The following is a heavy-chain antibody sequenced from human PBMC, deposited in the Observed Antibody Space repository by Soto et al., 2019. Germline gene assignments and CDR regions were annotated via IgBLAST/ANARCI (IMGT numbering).Heavy chain of an antibody. CDR1: GFSLSNARMG. D-gene: IGHD6-19*01. CDR2: IFQNDEK. Sequence: QVTLKESGPVLVKPTETLTLTCTVSGFSLSNARMGVSWMRQPQGKALEWLAHIFQNDEKSYSTSLKSRLPISKDISKRQVVLTMTNMDPVDTATYYCARMDFSSGHFDYWGQGTLVTVSS. V-gene: IGHV2-26*01. J-gene: IGHJ4*02. CDR3: ARMDFSSGHFDY.